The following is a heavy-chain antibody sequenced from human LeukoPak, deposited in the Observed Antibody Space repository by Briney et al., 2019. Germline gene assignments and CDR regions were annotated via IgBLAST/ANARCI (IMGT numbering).Heavy chain of an antibody. CDR2: ISGSGGST. D-gene: IGHD1-26*01. Sequence: GGSLRLSCAASGFTFSSYAKSWVRQAPGKGLEWVSAISGSGGSTYYADSVKGRFTISRDNSKNTLYLQMNSLRAEDTAVYYCAKDKVVGVNQWDYWGQGTLVTVSS. CDR3: AKDKVVGVNQWDY. V-gene: IGHV3-23*01. CDR1: GFTFSSYA. J-gene: IGHJ4*02.